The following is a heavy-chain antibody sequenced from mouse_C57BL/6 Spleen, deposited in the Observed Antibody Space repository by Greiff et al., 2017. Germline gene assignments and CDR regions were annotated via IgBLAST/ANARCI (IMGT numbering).Heavy chain of an antibody. V-gene: IGHV1-26*01. CDR1: GYTFTDYY. CDR3: ANPAWFAY. CDR2: INPNNGGT. J-gene: IGHJ3*01. Sequence: EVHLQQSGPELVKPGASVKISCKASGYTFTDYYMNWVKQSHGKSLEWIGDINPNNGGTSYNQKFKGKATLTVDKSSSTAYMELRSLTSEDSAVYYCANPAWFAYWGQGTLVTVSA.